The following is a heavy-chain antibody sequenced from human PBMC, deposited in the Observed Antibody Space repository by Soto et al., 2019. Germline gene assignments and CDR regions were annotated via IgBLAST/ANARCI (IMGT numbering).Heavy chain of an antibody. CDR2: ISYDGSNK. J-gene: IGHJ3*02. Sequence: PGGSLRLSCAASGFTFSSYGMHWVRQAPGKGLEWVAVISYDGSNKYYADYVKGRFTISRDNSKNTLYLQMNRLRDDDTAVYYCAKAGEMATIGAAFDIWGQGTMVTVSS. CDR3: AKAGEMATIGAAFDI. V-gene: IGHV3-30*18. D-gene: IGHD5-12*01. CDR1: GFTFSSYG.